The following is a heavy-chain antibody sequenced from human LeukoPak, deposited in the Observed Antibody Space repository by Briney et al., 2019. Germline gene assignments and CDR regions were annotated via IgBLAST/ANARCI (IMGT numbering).Heavy chain of an antibody. Sequence: ASVKVSCKASGYTFTSYYMHWVRQAPGQGLEWMGIINPSGGSTSYAQKFQGRVTMTRDTSTSTVYMELSSLRSEDTAVYYCARAGVGTAMVHYYYYYMDVWGKGTTVTVSS. D-gene: IGHD5-18*01. CDR2: INPSGGST. V-gene: IGHV1-46*01. J-gene: IGHJ6*03. CDR3: ARAGVGTAMVHYYYYYMDV. CDR1: GYTFTSYY.